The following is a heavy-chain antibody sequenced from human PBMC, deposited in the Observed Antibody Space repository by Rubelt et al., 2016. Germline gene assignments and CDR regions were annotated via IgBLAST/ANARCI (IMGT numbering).Heavy chain of an antibody. CDR3: ARDFLEWSDAFDI. J-gene: IGHJ3*02. CDR2: MNPNSGNT. CDR1: GGTFSSYA. Sequence: QVQLVQSGAEVKKPGSSVKVSCKASGGTFSSYAISWVRQAPGQGLEWMGWMNPNSGNTGYAQKFQGRVSMTRNTSISTAYMELSSLRSEDTAVYYCARDFLEWSDAFDIWGQGTMVTVSS. D-gene: IGHD3-3*01. V-gene: IGHV1-8*02.